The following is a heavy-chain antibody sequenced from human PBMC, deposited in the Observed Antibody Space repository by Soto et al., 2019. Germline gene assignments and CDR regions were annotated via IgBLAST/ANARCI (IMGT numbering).Heavy chain of an antibody. D-gene: IGHD1-26*01. CDR3: ARHPHPLKWWTGSYSLRFDY. J-gene: IGHJ4*02. CDR1: GYSFSSYW. CDR2: IYPGDSDT. V-gene: IGHV5-51*01. Sequence: EVQLVQSGAEVKKPGESLKISCKGSGYSFSSYWIAWVRQMPGKGLEWMGIIYPGDSDTRYSPSFQGQVTISADKSINPAYLQWSSLKASDSAMFYCARHPHPLKWWTGSYSLRFDYWGQGALVTVSS.